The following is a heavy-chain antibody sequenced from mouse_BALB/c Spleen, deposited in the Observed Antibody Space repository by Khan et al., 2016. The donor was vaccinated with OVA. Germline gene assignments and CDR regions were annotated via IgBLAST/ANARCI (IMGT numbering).Heavy chain of an antibody. V-gene: IGHV3-2*02. J-gene: IGHJ4*01. CDR2: ISSRGST. CDR1: GYSITSDYA. Sequence: VQLQQSGPGLVKPSQSLSLTCTVTGYSITSDYAWNWIRQFPGNKLEWMGYISSRGSTNYNPALKSRISITRDTSKNQFFLQLNSVTTEDTATDYCARDGSRYNYAMDYWGQGTSVTVSS. D-gene: IGHD2-3*01. CDR3: ARDGSRYNYAMDY.